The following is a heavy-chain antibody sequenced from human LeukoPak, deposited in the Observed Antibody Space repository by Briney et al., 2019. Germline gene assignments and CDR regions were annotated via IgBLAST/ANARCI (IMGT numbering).Heavy chain of an antibody. CDR3: ARARYYYDSRSAFDI. D-gene: IGHD3-22*01. J-gene: IGHJ3*02. Sequence: PSETLSLTCTVSGGSISSYYWSWIRQPPGKGLEWIGYTYYSGSTNYNPSLKSRVTISVDTSKNQFSLKLSSVTAADTAVYYCARARYYYDSRSAFDICRQGTMVTVSS. CDR1: GGSISSYY. V-gene: IGHV4-59*01. CDR2: TYYSGST.